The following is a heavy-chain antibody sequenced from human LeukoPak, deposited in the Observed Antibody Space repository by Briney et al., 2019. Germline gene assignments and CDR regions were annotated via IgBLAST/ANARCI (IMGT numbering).Heavy chain of an antibody. CDR2: IYYSGST. CDR3: ARKSRRNWFDP. CDR1: GGSISSYY. D-gene: IGHD3-3*01. V-gene: IGHV4-59*01. J-gene: IGHJ5*02. Sequence: SETLSLTCTVSGGSISSYYWSWIRQPPWKGLEWIGYIYYSGSTNYNPSLKSRVTISVDTSKNQFSLKLSSVTAADTAVYYCARKSRRNWFDPWGQGTLVTVSS.